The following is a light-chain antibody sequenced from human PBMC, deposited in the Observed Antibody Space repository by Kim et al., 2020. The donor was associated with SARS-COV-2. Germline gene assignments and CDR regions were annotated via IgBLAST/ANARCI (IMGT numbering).Light chain of an antibody. CDR2: WAS. CDR1: QTVLYNTNNKNY. Sequence: RATLNCKSSQTVLYNTNNKNYLALYQQKPGQAPKPLIYWASIRESGVSDRFSGSGSETDFTLPISSLQAEDVAVYYCQQYYSTPPSFGQGTKLEI. CDR3: QQYYSTPPS. J-gene: IGKJ2*03. V-gene: IGKV4-1*01.